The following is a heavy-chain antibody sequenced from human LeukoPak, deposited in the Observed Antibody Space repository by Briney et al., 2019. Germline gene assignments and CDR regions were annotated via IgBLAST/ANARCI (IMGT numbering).Heavy chain of an antibody. CDR3: ARGELLDAFDI. Sequence: SETLSLTCTVSGGSISSYYWSWIRQPPGKGLEWIGYIYYSGTTNYNPSLKSRVTISVDTSKNQFSLKLSSVTAADTAVYYCARGELLDAFDIWGQGTMVTVSS. D-gene: IGHD1-26*01. V-gene: IGHV4-59*12. J-gene: IGHJ3*02. CDR2: IYYSGTT. CDR1: GGSISSYY.